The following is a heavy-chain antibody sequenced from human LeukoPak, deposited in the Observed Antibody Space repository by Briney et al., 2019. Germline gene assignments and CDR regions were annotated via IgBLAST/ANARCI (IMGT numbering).Heavy chain of an antibody. Sequence: PWETLSPTCSVSVGPISGYYWTWIPQPAGKGLGWIGRLYSSGSEYYNPSLESRVSISLDTNKNQFSLKVTSVTAADTAVYYCARGTEMTRIGGHYSFDLWGRGILVTVSS. J-gene: IGHJ4*02. CDR2: LYSSGSE. CDR3: ARGTEMTRIGGHYSFDL. V-gene: IGHV4-4*07. CDR1: VGPISGYY. D-gene: IGHD2-15*01.